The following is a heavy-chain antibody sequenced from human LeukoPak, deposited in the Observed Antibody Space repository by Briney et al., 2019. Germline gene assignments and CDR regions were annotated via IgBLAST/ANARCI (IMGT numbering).Heavy chain of an antibody. J-gene: IGHJ4*02. CDR1: GYTFTSYD. V-gene: IGHV1-8*03. CDR2: MNPNSGNT. CDR3: AKKGYAGSGTYSYYFDY. D-gene: IGHD3-10*01. Sequence: GASVKVSCKASGYTFTSYDINWVRQATGQGLEWMGWMNPNSGNTGYAQKFQGRVTITRNTSISTAYMELSSLRSEDTAVYYCAKKGYAGSGTYSYYFDYWGQGTLVTVSS.